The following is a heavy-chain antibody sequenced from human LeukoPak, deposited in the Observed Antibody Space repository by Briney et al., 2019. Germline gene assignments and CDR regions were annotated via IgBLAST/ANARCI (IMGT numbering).Heavy chain of an antibody. CDR1: GGSISSSSYY. Sequence: SETLSLTCTVSGGSISSSSYYWGWIRQPPGKGLEWIGSIYYSGSTYYNPSLKSRVTMSVDTSKNQFSLKLSSVTAADTAVYYCARVCGYYGSGMACNWFDPWGQGTLVTVSS. J-gene: IGHJ5*02. CDR2: IYYSGST. V-gene: IGHV4-39*07. CDR3: ARVCGYYGSGMACNWFDP. D-gene: IGHD3-10*01.